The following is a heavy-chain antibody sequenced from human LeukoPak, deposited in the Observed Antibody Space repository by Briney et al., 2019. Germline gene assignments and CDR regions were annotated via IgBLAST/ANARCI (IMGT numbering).Heavy chain of an antibody. CDR1: GGSISSSSYY. D-gene: IGHD6-19*01. Sequence: PSETLSLTCTVSGGSISSSSYYWGWIRQPPGKGLEWIGSIYYSGSTYYNPSLKSRVTISVDTSKNQFSLKLSSVTAADTAVYYCARDPAGTGPGVWGQGTLVTVSS. CDR2: IYYSGST. J-gene: IGHJ4*02. V-gene: IGHV4-39*07. CDR3: ARDPAGTGPGV.